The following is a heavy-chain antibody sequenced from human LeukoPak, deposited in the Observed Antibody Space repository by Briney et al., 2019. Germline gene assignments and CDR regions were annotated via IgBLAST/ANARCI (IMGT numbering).Heavy chain of an antibody. Sequence: GASVKVSCKASGYTFTGYYMHWVRQAPGQGLEWMGWINPDSGGTNYAQKFQGRVTMTRDTSISTAYMELSTLTSDDTAVYFCARLNIPMGTFDYWGQGTLVTVSS. CDR1: GYTFTGYY. CDR2: INPDSGGT. J-gene: IGHJ4*02. D-gene: IGHD2-2*02. CDR3: ARLNIPMGTFDY. V-gene: IGHV1-2*02.